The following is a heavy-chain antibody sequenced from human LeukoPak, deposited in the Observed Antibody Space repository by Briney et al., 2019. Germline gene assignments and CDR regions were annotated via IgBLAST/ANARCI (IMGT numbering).Heavy chain of an antibody. J-gene: IGHJ5*01. Sequence: GGSLRLSCAASGFAFSSYWMHWVRQAPGKGLVWVSRIKGDGSHTIYADSVKGRFTISRDNAKNTLYLQMKSLRAEDTAVYYCVRDWDHFDFDSWGQGTLVTVSS. D-gene: IGHD3-9*01. CDR1: GFAFSSYW. CDR3: VRDWDHFDFDS. V-gene: IGHV3-74*01. CDR2: IKGDGSHT.